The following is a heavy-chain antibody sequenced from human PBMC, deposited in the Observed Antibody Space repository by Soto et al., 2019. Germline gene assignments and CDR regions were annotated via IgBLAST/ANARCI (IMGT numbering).Heavy chain of an antibody. D-gene: IGHD2-15*01. CDR2: INAGNGNT. J-gene: IGHJ4*02. CDR3: ARGVVVVAATPPFDY. V-gene: IGHV1-3*01. CDR1: GYTFTSYA. Sequence: ASVKVSCKASGYTFTSYAMHWVRQAPGQRLEWMGWINAGNGNTKYSQKFQGRVTITRDTSASTAYMELSSLRSEDTALYYCARGVVVVAATPPFDYWGQGTLVTVSS.